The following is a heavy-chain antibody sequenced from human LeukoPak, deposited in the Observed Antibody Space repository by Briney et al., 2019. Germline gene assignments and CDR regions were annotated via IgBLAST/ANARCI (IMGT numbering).Heavy chain of an antibody. Sequence: SETLSLTCAVYGGSFSGYYWSWIRQPPGKGLEWIGEINHSGSTNYNPSLKSRVTISVDTSKNQFSLKLSSVTAADTAVYYCARGIAARLQNYYYYMDVWGKGTTVTVSS. V-gene: IGHV4-34*01. D-gene: IGHD6-6*01. CDR3: ARGIAARLQNYYYYMDV. J-gene: IGHJ6*03. CDR1: GGSFSGYY. CDR2: INHSGST.